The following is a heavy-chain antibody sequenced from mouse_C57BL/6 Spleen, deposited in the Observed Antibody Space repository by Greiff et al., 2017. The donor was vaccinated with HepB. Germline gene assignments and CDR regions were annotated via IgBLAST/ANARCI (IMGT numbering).Heavy chain of an antibody. Sequence: EVKLVESGGGLVKPGGSLKLSCAASGFTFSSYAMSWVRQTPEKRLEWVATISDGGSYTYYPDNVKGRFTISRDNAKNNLYLQMSHLKSEDTAMYYCARERDYDGYPLAYWGQGTLVTVSA. D-gene: IGHD2-3*01. CDR3: ARERDYDGYPLAY. J-gene: IGHJ3*01. V-gene: IGHV5-4*01. CDR1: GFTFSSYA. CDR2: ISDGGSYT.